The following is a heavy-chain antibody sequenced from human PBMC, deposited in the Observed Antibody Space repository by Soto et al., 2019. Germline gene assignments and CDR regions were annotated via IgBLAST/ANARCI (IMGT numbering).Heavy chain of an antibody. Sequence: PSETLSLTCAVSGDSISSGGYSWTWIRQPPGKGLEWIGSIYYSGSTFNNPSLKSRVTISVDTSKNQFSLKLNSVTAADTAVYYCARHGYDYVWGRFDAFDIWGQGTMVTVSS. CDR3: ARHGYDYVWGRFDAFDI. V-gene: IGHV4-30-2*03. J-gene: IGHJ3*02. CDR2: IYYSGST. D-gene: IGHD3-16*01. CDR1: GDSISSGGYS.